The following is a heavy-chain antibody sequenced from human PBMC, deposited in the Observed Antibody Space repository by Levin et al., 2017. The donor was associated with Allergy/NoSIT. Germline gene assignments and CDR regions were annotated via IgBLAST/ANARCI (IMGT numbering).Heavy chain of an antibody. CDR1: GGSISSGGYS. CDR3: ARVARYSYDYYFDY. Sequence: SETLSLTCAVSGGSISSGGYSWSWIRQPPGKGLEWIGTIYLSGSTNANPSLKSRVTMSVDRSKNQFSLKLSYVTAADTAVYYCARVARYSYDYYFDYWGPGTLVTVSS. J-gene: IGHJ4*02. CDR2: IYLSGST. V-gene: IGHV4-30-2*01. D-gene: IGHD5-18*01.